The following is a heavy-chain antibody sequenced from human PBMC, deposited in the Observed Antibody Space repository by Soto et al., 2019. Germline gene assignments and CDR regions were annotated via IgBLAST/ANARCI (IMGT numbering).Heavy chain of an antibody. Sequence: SVKVSCKASGGTFSSYAISWVRQAPGQGLEWMGGIIPIFGTANYAQKFQGRVTITADESTSTAYMELSSLRSEDTAVYYCARGPPSFIVVVPAAFDYWGQGTLVTVSS. CDR2: IIPIFGTA. CDR3: ARGPPSFIVVVPAAFDY. D-gene: IGHD2-2*01. V-gene: IGHV1-69*13. CDR1: GGTFSSYA. J-gene: IGHJ4*02.